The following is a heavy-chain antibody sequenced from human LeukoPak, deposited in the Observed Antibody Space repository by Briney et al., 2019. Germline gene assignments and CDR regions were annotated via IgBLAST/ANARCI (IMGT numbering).Heavy chain of an antibody. D-gene: IGHD6-6*01. Sequence: GGSLSLSCAGSGYSFTSYWIGWVCQMPGKGLEWMGVIYTGGSDTRYSPSFQDQVTISADKSISTAYLQLRRLEASDTAMCYCARHGGAMHSSSSHYYYYFYMDLLGKGTTGTVSS. CDR3: ARHGGAMHSSSSHYYYYFYMDL. J-gene: IGHJ6*03. CDR2: IYTGGSDT. V-gene: IGHV5-51*01. CDR1: GYSFTSYW.